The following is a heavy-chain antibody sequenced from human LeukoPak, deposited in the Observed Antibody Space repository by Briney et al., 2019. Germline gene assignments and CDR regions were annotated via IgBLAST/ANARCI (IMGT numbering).Heavy chain of an antibody. J-gene: IGHJ4*02. CDR2: IYHSGST. D-gene: IGHD4-23*01. CDR1: GDSISSNNW. Sequence: SGTLSLTCAVSGDSISSNNWWSWVRQPPGKGLEWIGEIYHSGSTNYNPSLKSRVTISVDTSRNQFSLNLSSVTAADTAVYYCARLGSGAGRWDFDYWGQGTLVTVSS. V-gene: IGHV4-4*02. CDR3: ARLGSGAGRWDFDY.